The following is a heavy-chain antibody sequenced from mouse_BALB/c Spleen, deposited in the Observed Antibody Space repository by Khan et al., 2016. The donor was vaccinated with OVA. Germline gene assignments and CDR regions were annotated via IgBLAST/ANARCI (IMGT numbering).Heavy chain of an antibody. V-gene: IGHV5-6*01. CDR1: GFTFSTYG. CDR2: VSTGGSYT. CDR3: TRLAYYYDSGGVAY. D-gene: IGHD1-1*01. J-gene: IGHJ3*01. Sequence: EVELVESGGDLVKPGGSLKLSCAASGFTFSTYGMSWVRQTPDKRLEWVATVSTGGSYTYYPDSVKGRFTLSRDNAKNTLYLQLSSLKSEDNAMFYCTRLAYYYDSGGVAYWGQGTLVTVSA.